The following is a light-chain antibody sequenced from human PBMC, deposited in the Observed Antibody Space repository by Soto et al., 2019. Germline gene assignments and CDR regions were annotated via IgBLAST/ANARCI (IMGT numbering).Light chain of an antibody. J-gene: IGKJ1*01. CDR3: QQYNSCCA. Sequence: ETVSTQSPGTVSCSPGDRATPHCRASQSVSSNKLAWYQQKPGQAPRLLIYAESSRATGIQDRFSGSGSGTEFTLTISSLQPDDFATYYCQQYNSCCAFGHGNQLDIK. CDR2: AES. CDR1: QSVSSNK. V-gene: IGKV3-20*01.